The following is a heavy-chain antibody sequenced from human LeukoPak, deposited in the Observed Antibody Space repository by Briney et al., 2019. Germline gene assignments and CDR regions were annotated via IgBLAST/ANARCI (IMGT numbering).Heavy chain of an antibody. Sequence: SETLSLTCAVSGVAISRGGYAWNWIRQPPGKGLEWIGEINHSGSTNYNPSLKSRVTISVDTSKNQFSLKLSSVTAADTAVYYCARGGSYGKIDDYWGQGTLVTVSS. J-gene: IGHJ4*02. CDR1: GVAISRGGYA. CDR2: INHSGST. CDR3: ARGGSYGKIDDY. V-gene: IGHV4-34*01. D-gene: IGHD1-26*01.